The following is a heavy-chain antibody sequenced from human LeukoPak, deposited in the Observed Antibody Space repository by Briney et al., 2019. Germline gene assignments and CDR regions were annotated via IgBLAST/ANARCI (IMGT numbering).Heavy chain of an antibody. CDR2: IRSKAYGGTT. J-gene: IGHJ6*02. D-gene: IGHD5-18*01. V-gene: IGHV3-49*04. Sequence: GVSLRLSCTTCGFTFDDLAMRWVRQAPGRGLVWVGFIRSKAYGGTTEYAAGVKGRFTISRNDSKSIAYLQMNSLKTEDTAVYYCTRGPIQLWIHNGMYVWGQGTTVTVSS. CDR3: TRGPIQLWIHNGMYV. CDR1: GFTFDDLA.